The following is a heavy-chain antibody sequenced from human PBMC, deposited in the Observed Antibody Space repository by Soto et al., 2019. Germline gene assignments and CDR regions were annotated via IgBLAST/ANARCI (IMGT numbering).Heavy chain of an antibody. Sequence: QVQLVQSGAEVKKPGASVKVSCKASGYTFTSYYMHWVRQAPGQGLEWMGIINPSGGSTSYAQKFQGRVTLTRDTSTSTVYRELSSRRAEDTAVYYCARATPSGGYVPHWGQGTLVTVSS. J-gene: IGHJ1*01. CDR1: GYTFTSYY. CDR3: ARATPSGGYVPH. D-gene: IGHD1-26*01. CDR2: INPSGGST. V-gene: IGHV1-46*01.